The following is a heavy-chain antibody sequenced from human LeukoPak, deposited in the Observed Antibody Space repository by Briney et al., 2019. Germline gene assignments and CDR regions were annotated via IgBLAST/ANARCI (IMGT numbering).Heavy chain of an antibody. CDR3: AKDLARTRGSPGDY. V-gene: IGHV3-53*01. Sequence: PGGSLRLSCAASGFTVSNNYMSWVRQAPGKGLEWVSLIYGGGTTYYADSVKGRFTISSDSSKNTLYLQMNSLRAEDTAVYYCAKDLARTRGSPGDYWGQGTLVTVSS. CDR2: IYGGGTT. J-gene: IGHJ4*02. CDR1: GFTVSNNY. D-gene: IGHD2-2*01.